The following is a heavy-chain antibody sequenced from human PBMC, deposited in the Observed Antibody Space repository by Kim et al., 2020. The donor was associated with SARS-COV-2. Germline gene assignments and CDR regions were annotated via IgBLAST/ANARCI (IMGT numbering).Heavy chain of an antibody. CDR1: GGSISSSSYY. CDR3: ARAWFGELFDWFDP. J-gene: IGHJ5*02. D-gene: IGHD3-10*01. CDR2: THVSGST. Sequence: SETLSLTCTVSGGSISSSSYYWGWIRQPPGMGKAGIGSTHVSGSTYYNPSLKSRVTISVDTSKNQFSLKLSSVTAADTAVYYCARAWFGELFDWFDPWGQGTLVTLSS. V-gene: IGHV4-39*01.